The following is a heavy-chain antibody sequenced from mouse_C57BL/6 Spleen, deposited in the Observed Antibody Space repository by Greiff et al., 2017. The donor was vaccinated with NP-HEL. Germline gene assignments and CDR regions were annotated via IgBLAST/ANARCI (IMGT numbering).Heavy chain of an antibody. CDR3: AGEDSSGSYAMDY. CDR1: GFSLSSYG. V-gene: IGHV2-5*01. D-gene: IGHD3-2*02. J-gene: IGHJ4*01. Sequence: QVQLKESGPGLVQPSQSLSITCTVSGFSLSSYGVHWVRQSPGKGLEWLGVIWRGGSTDYNAAFMSRLSIAKDNSKSEVFLKMNRLQADDTAIYYGAGEDSSGSYAMDYWGQGTSVTVSS. CDR2: IWRGGST.